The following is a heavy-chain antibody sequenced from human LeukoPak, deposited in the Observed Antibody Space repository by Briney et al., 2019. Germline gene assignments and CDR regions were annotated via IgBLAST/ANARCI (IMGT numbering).Heavy chain of an antibody. J-gene: IGHJ4*02. CDR3: ASFNWGSLPDS. CDR1: GGSITSYY. D-gene: IGHD7-27*01. Sequence: TSETLSLTCTVSGGSITSYYWSWIRQPPGKGLEWIGYVYYSGSPNYNPSLKSRVTISVDTSKNQFSLKPSSVSAADTAVYYCASFNWGSLPDSWGQGILVTVSS. CDR2: VYYSGSP. V-gene: IGHV4-59*01.